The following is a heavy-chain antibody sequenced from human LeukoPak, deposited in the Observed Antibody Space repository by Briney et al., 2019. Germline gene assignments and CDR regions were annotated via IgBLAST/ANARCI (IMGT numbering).Heavy chain of an antibody. Sequence: LPGGSLRLSCAASGFTFSGYAMTWVRQAPGKGLEWVSAISGGGDSTYYADSVKGRFTISRDNSRNTLYLQMNSLRAEDTAVYYCAKDSILRWFAGLGEGWFDPWGQGTLVTVSS. CDR1: GFTFSGYA. V-gene: IGHV3-23*01. J-gene: IGHJ5*02. D-gene: IGHD3-10*01. CDR3: AKDSILRWFAGLGEGWFDP. CDR2: ISGGGDST.